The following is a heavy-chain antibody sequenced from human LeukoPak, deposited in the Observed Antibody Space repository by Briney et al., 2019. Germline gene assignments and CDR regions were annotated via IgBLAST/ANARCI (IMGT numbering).Heavy chain of an antibody. J-gene: IGHJ6*03. CDR2: ISSSGSTI. V-gene: IGHV3-48*03. D-gene: IGHD2-15*01. CDR3: ARDDVVVVAANYYYYYYMDV. CDR1: GFTFSSYE. Sequence: GGSLRLSCAASGFTFSSYEMNWVRQAPGKGLEWVSYISSSGSTIYYADSVKGRFTISRDNAKNSLYLQMNSLRAEDTAVYYCARDDVVVVAANYYYYYYMDVWGKGTTVTVSS.